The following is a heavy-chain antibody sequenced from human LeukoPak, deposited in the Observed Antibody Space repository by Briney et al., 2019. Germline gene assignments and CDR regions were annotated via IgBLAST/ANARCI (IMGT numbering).Heavy chain of an antibody. Sequence: PGGSLRLSCSASGFTFSAYYMSWIRQAPGKGLEWVSYVSLSGSTTYYADSVKGRFTISRDNAKNSLYLQMNSLRAEDTAVYYCARDRRQQLVFDYYYYYMDVWGKGTTVTVSS. J-gene: IGHJ6*03. D-gene: IGHD6-13*01. CDR2: VSLSGSTT. CDR1: GFTFSAYY. CDR3: ARDRRQQLVFDYYYYYMDV. V-gene: IGHV3-11*04.